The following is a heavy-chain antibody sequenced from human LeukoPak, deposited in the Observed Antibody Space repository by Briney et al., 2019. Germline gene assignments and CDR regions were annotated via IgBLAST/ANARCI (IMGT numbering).Heavy chain of an antibody. V-gene: IGHV4-4*07. Sequence: PSETLSLTCTVSGGSISYFYWSWIRQPAGKGLEWIRRIYTSGSTNYNPSLKSRVTISVDTSKNQFSLKLSSVTAADTAVYYCASMEAYYYDSSGYFDHYFDYWGQETLVTVSS. J-gene: IGHJ4*02. CDR2: IYTSGST. D-gene: IGHD3-22*01. CDR1: GGSISYFY. CDR3: ASMEAYYYDSSGYFDHYFDY.